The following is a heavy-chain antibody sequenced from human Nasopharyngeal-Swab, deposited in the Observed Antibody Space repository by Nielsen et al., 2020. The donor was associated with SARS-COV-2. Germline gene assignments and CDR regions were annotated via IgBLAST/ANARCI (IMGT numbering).Heavy chain of an antibody. Sequence: SGPTLVKPTQTLTLTCTFSGFSLSTSGVGVGWIRQPPGKALEWLALIYWDDDKRYSPSLKSRLTITKDTSKSQVVLTMTNMDPVDTATYYCAHLYCSGGSCYSDWFDPWGQGTLVTVSS. CDR1: GFSLSTSGVG. D-gene: IGHD2-15*01. J-gene: IGHJ5*02. CDR2: IYWDDDK. CDR3: AHLYCSGGSCYSDWFDP. V-gene: IGHV2-5*02.